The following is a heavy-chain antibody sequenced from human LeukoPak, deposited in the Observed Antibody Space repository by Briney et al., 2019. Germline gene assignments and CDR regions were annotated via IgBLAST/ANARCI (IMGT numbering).Heavy chain of an antibody. Sequence: GRSLRLSCAASGFTFSSYGMHWVRQAPGKGLEWVAVIWYDGSNKYYADSVKGRFTISRDNSKNTLYLQMNSLRAEDTAVYYCARARYSSGWYNFDYWGQGTLVTVSS. J-gene: IGHJ4*02. CDR2: IWYDGSNK. CDR3: ARARYSSGWYNFDY. CDR1: GFTFSSYG. V-gene: IGHV3-33*01. D-gene: IGHD6-19*01.